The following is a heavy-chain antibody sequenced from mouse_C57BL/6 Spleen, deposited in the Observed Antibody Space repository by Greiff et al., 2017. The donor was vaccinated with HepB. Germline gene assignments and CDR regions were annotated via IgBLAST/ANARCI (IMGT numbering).Heavy chain of an antibody. CDR3: ARQLRLNFDY. D-gene: IGHD3-2*02. CDR2: IYPGSGNT. Sequence: QVQLKQSGAELVRPGASVKLSCKASGYTFTDYYINWVKQRPGQGLEWIARIYPGSGNTYYNEKFKGKATLTAEKSSSTAYMQLSSLTSEDSAVYFCARQLRLNFDYWGQGTTLTVSS. CDR1: GYTFTDYY. V-gene: IGHV1-76*01. J-gene: IGHJ2*01.